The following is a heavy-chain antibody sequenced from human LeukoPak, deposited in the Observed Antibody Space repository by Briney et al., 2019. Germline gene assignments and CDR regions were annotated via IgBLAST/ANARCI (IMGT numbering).Heavy chain of an antibody. V-gene: IGHV1-8*01. CDR2: MNPNSGST. CDR1: GYTFTNHG. Sequence: ASVKVSCKASGYTFTNHGFNWMRQATGQGLEWMGWMNPNSGSTGYAQKFQGRVTMTRDTSLSTAYMELSSLTSDDTAVYYCARDGRGAAAADDPLDIWGQGTTVTVSS. D-gene: IGHD6-13*01. J-gene: IGHJ3*02. CDR3: ARDGRGAAAADDPLDI.